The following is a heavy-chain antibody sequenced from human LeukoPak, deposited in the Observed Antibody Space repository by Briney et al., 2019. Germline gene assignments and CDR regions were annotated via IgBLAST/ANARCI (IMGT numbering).Heavy chain of an antibody. J-gene: IGHJ4*02. V-gene: IGHV4-39*02. CDR2: IYYSGNT. Sequence: SETLSLTCTVSGGSIFSSNSYWGWIRQPPGKGLEWIGSIYYSGNTYYNASLKSRVTISVDTSKNQFSLKLNSVTAADTAVYYCARDGKGTGHYSYWGQGTLVTVSS. CDR1: GGSIFSSNSY. D-gene: IGHD1-26*01. CDR3: ARDGKGTGHYSY.